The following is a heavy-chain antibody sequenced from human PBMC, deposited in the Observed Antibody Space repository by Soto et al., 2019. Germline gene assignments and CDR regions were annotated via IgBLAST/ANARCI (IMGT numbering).Heavy chain of an antibody. Sequence: GASVKVSCKASGFTFTSSAVQWVRQARGQCLDWIGWIFVGSGNTNYSQKFQERVTITRDMSTSTAYMELSSLISEYTAVYYCAADHGGYSNYYGMDVWGQGTTVTVSS. D-gene: IGHD2-15*01. J-gene: IGHJ6*02. CDR2: IFVGSGNT. V-gene: IGHV1-58*01. CDR3: AADHGGYSNYYGMDV. CDR1: GFTFTSSA.